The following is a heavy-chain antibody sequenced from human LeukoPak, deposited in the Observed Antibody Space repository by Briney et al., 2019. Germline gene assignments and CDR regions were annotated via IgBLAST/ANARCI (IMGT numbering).Heavy chain of an antibody. D-gene: IGHD3-22*01. CDR3: ARDRYYYDSGSVWFDP. Sequence: ASVKVSCKASGYTFTSYYMHWVRQAPGQGLEWMGWINPNSGGTNYAQKFQGRVTMTRDTSISTAYMELSRLRSDDTAVYYCARDRYYYDSGSVWFDPWGQGTLVTVSS. J-gene: IGHJ5*02. CDR1: GYTFTSYY. CDR2: INPNSGGT. V-gene: IGHV1-2*02.